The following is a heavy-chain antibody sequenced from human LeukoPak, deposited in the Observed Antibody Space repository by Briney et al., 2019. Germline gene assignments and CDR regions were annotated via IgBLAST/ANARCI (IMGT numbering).Heavy chain of an antibody. CDR2: THRNGNT. J-gene: IGHJ3*02. V-gene: IGHV4-4*02. CDR1: SGSISSSNW. D-gene: IGHD2-21*01. CDR3: ATFSVVVASPYDAFDI. Sequence: SGTLSLTCAVSSGSISSSNWWSWVRQPPGKGLEWIGETHRNGNTNYDPSLKSRVTISVDKSKNQFSLKLTSVTAADTAMYYCATFSVVVASPYDAFDIWGQGTMVTVSS.